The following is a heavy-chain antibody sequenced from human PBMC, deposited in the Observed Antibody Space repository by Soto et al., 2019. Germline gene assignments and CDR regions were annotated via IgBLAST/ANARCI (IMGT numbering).Heavy chain of an antibody. D-gene: IGHD3-22*01. J-gene: IGHJ4*02. CDR3: ARFMGYYDSSGYRYLDY. V-gene: IGHV4-30-4*01. CDR1: AGTLSRGDYF. CDR2: IYYSGST. Sequence: SEALPHTYTVSAGTLSRGDYFWCWIRQPPRKGLEWIGYIYYSGSTYYNPSLKSRVTISVNTSKNQFSLKMSSVTAADTAVYYCARFMGYYDSSGYRYLDYWGQGILVTVS.